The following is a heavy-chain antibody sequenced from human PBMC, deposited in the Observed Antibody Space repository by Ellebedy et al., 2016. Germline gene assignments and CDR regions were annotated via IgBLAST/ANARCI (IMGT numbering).Heavy chain of an antibody. CDR2: INQDGSEK. V-gene: IGHV3-7*01. CDR1: GFAVNDYY. J-gene: IGHJ4*02. Sequence: GESLKISXAASGFAVNDYYMHWVRQAPGKGLEWVANINQDGSEKHYVDSVEGRFTISRDNAKNSLFLQMNNLRSEDTAVYHCASAIDYWGQGTLVTVSS. CDR3: ASAIDY.